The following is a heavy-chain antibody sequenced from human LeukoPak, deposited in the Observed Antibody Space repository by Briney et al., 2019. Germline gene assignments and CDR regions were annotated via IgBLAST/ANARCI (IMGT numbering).Heavy chain of an antibody. Sequence: ASVKVSCKASGYTFTSYGISWVRQAPGQGLEWMGWISAYNGNTNYAQKLQGRVTMTTDTSTSTAYMELRSLRSDDTAVYYCARDHAYEYSSSGTLDYWGQGTLVTVSS. D-gene: IGHD6-6*01. CDR2: ISAYNGNT. CDR1: GYTFTSYG. V-gene: IGHV1-18*01. CDR3: ARDHAYEYSSSGTLDY. J-gene: IGHJ4*02.